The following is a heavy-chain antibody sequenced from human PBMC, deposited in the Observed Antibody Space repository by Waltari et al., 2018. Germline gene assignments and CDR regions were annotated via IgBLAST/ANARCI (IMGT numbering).Heavy chain of an antibody. Sequence: QVQLVQSGAEVKKPGASVKVSCKASGYTFTGYYMHWLRQAPGPGLEWMGRINPNSGGTNYAQKFQGRVTMTRDTSISTAYMELSRLRSDDTAVYYCARDPITMVRGVDYYGMDVWGQGTTVTVSS. D-gene: IGHD3-10*01. CDR3: ARDPITMVRGVDYYGMDV. V-gene: IGHV1-2*06. J-gene: IGHJ6*02. CDR1: GYTFTGYY. CDR2: INPNSGGT.